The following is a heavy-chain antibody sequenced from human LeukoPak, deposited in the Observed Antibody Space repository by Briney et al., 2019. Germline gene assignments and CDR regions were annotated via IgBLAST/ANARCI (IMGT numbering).Heavy chain of an antibody. Sequence: KPGESLKISCTGPGYIFSTYWIAWVRQRPGKGLEWVGIIYPGDSDTRYSPSFQGQFTISADKSISTAYLQWSSLKASDTAMYYCAGTQYSSSWSRFDFWGQGTLVTVSS. J-gene: IGHJ4*02. CDR3: AGTQYSSSWSRFDF. CDR2: IYPGDSDT. D-gene: IGHD6-13*01. CDR1: GYIFSTYW. V-gene: IGHV5-51*03.